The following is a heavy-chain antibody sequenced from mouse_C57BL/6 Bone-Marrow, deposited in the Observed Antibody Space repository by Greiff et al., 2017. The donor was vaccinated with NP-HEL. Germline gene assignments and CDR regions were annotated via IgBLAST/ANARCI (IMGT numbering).Heavy chain of an antibody. J-gene: IGHJ4*01. D-gene: IGHD1-1*01. V-gene: IGHV2-5*01. CDR1: GFSLTSYG. CDR3: AKNWGTTVYAMDY. Sequence: VQLQQSGPGLVQPSQSLSLTCTVSGFSLTSYGVHWVRQSPGKGLEWLGAIWRGGSTDYNAAFMSRLSITKNNSKRQVFFKMNSLQTYDTAIYYCAKNWGTTVYAMDYWGQGTSVTVSS. CDR2: IWRGGST.